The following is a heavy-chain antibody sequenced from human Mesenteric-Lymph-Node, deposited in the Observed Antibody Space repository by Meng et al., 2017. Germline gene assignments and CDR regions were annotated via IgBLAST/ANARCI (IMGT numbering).Heavy chain of an antibody. CDR1: GGTFSSYT. CDR2: IIPILGIA. Sequence: SVKVSCKASGGTFSSYTISWVRQAPGQGLEWMGRIIPILGIANYAQKFQGRVTITADKSTSTAYMELSSLRSEDTAVYYCARGYYYGSGSYYNDNLFDPWGQGTLVTVSS. CDR3: ARGYYYGSGSYYNDNLFDP. D-gene: IGHD3-10*01. V-gene: IGHV1-69*02. J-gene: IGHJ5*02.